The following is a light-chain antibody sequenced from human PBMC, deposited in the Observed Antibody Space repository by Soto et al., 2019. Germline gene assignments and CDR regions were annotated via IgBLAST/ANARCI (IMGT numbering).Light chain of an antibody. CDR2: GAS. V-gene: IGKV3-15*01. J-gene: IGKJ1*01. CDR1: QSVSSN. Sequence: EIAMTQSPATLSVSPGERATLSCRASQSVSSNLAWYQQKPGQAPRLLIYGASTRATGIPARFSGSGSGTEFTLTISSPQSEDFAVYYCQQYKGTFGQGTKVDIK. CDR3: QQYKGT.